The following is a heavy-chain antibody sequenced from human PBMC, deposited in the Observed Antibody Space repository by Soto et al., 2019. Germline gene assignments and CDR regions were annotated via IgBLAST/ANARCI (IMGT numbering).Heavy chain of an antibody. Sequence: PGGSLRLSCAASGFSVSNIYISWVRQAPGKGLEWVSTISDGVSTYYADSVTGRFTISRDNSKNTLYLQMNSLRAEDTAVYYCARDHGSGGYDYRGQGTQVTVSS. J-gene: IGHJ4*02. CDR3: ARDHGSGGYDY. V-gene: IGHV3-53*01. CDR1: GFSVSNIY. D-gene: IGHD5-12*01. CDR2: ISDGVST.